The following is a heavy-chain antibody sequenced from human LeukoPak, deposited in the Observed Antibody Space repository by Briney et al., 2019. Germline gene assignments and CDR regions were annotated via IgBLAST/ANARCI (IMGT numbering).Heavy chain of an antibody. D-gene: IGHD3-10*01. CDR1: GGSISSYY. V-gene: IGHV4-59*01. CDR2: IYYSGST. J-gene: IGHJ5*02. Sequence: SETLSLTCTVSGGSISSYYWSWIRQPPGKGLEWIGYIYYSGSTNYNPSLKSRVTISVDTSKNQFSLKLSSVTAADTAVYYCARRGGYRGFDPWGQGTLVTVSS. CDR3: ARRGGYRGFDP.